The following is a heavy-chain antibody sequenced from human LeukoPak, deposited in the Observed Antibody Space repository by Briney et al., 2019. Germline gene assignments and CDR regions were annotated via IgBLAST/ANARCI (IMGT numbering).Heavy chain of an antibody. Sequence: SETLSLTCTVSGGSISSSSYYWGWIRQPPGKGLEWIGSIYYSGSTYYNPSLKSRVTISVDTSKNQFSLKLSSVTAADTAVYYCARVRAPYSSSLQVFDYWGQGTLVTVSS. CDR1: GGSISSSSYY. V-gene: IGHV4-39*07. J-gene: IGHJ4*02. CDR2: IYYSGST. CDR3: ARVRAPYSSSLQVFDY. D-gene: IGHD6-13*01.